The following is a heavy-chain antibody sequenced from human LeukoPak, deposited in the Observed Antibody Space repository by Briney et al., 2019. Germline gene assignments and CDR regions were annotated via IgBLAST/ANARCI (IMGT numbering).Heavy chain of an antibody. V-gene: IGHV3-30*02. CDR2: IRYDGSNK. D-gene: IGHD6-19*01. J-gene: IGHJ4*02. CDR1: GFTFSSYG. CDR3: RSGWYLARYFDY. Sequence: PGGSLRLSCAASGFTFSSYGMHWVRQAPGKGLEWVAFIRYDGSNKYYADSVKGRFTISRDNSKNTLYLQMNSLRAEDTAVYYCRSGWYLARYFDYWGQGTLVNVPS.